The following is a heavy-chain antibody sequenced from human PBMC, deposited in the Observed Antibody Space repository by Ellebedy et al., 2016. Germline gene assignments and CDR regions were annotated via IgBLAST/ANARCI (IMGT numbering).Heavy chain of an antibody. Sequence: SVKVSCXASGGTFSSYAISWVRQAPGQGLEWMGGIIPIFGTANYAQKFQGRVTITADESTSTAYMELSSLRSEDTAVYYCEGVARYCSSTSCPLAKWGQGTLITVSS. CDR1: GGTFSSYA. CDR3: EGVARYCSSTSCPLAK. D-gene: IGHD2-2*01. V-gene: IGHV1-69*13. J-gene: IGHJ4*02. CDR2: IIPIFGTA.